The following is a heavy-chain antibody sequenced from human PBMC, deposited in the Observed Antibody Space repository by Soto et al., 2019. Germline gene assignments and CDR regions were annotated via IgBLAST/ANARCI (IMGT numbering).Heavy chain of an antibody. CDR2: IVPIVDTS. V-gene: IGHV1-69*12. Sequence: QVQLVQSGAEVRQPASSVKVSCKTSGGTFSSYALSWVRQAPGQGLGWMGGIVPIVDTSTYAQKFQGRVTITADESTSTAYMELSSLRSDDTAIYYCVRVVAIPGYPDNWGQGTLVTVSS. CDR1: GGTFSSYA. CDR3: VRVVAIPGYPDN. J-gene: IGHJ4*02. D-gene: IGHD5-12*01.